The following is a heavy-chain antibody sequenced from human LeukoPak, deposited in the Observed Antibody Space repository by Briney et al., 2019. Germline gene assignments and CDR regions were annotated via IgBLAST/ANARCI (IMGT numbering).Heavy chain of an antibody. CDR1: GFTFSDYY. CDR3: ARAKAQTEYYYDSSGYYYEDY. Sequence: GGSLRLSCAASGFTFSDYYMSWIRQATRKGLESVSYIGGSGSTVYYADSVKGRFTISRDNAKNSLYLQMNSLRAEDTAVYYCARAKAQTEYYYDSSGYYYEDYWGQGTLVTVSS. V-gene: IGHV3-11*01. D-gene: IGHD3-22*01. J-gene: IGHJ4*02. CDR2: IGGSGSTV.